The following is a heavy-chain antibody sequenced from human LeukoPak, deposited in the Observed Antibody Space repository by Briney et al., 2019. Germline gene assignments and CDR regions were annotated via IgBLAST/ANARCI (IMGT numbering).Heavy chain of an antibody. Sequence: GASVKVSCKASGYTFTSYDINWVRQATGQGLEWMGWMNPNSGNTGYAQKFQGRVTITRNTSISTAYMELSSLRSEDTAVYYCARGRGGKRFLEWLSTRPTKYYYYYMDVWGKGTTVTVSS. J-gene: IGHJ6*03. V-gene: IGHV1-8*03. CDR3: ARGRGGKRFLEWLSTRPTKYYYYYMDV. CDR1: GYTFTSYD. D-gene: IGHD3-3*01. CDR2: MNPNSGNT.